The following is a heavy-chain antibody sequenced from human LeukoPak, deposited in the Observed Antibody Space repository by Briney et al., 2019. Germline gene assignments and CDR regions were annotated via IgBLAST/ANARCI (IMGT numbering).Heavy chain of an antibody. CDR3: AREEAPTTYYGMDV. Sequence: ASVKVSCKASGYTFTSYAMHWVRQAPGQRLEWMGWINAGNGNTKYSQKFQGRVTITRDTSASTAYMELSSLRSEDTAVYYCAREEAPTTYYGMDVWGQGTTVTVSS. CDR2: INAGNGNT. D-gene: IGHD1-14*01. J-gene: IGHJ6*02. CDR1: GYTFTSYA. V-gene: IGHV1-3*01.